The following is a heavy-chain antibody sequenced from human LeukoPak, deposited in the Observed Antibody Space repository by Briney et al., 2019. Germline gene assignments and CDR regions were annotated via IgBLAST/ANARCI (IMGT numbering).Heavy chain of an antibody. CDR3: ARKGRSGYWGDY. CDR1: GFTFSSYG. D-gene: IGHD3-22*01. J-gene: IGHJ4*02. CDR2: IWYDRSNK. Sequence: GRSLRLSCAASGFTFSSYGMHWVRQAPGKGLEWVAVIWYDRSNKYYADSVKGRFTISRDNSKNTLYLQMNSLRAEDTAVYYCARKGRSGYWGDYWGQGTLVTVSS. V-gene: IGHV3-33*01.